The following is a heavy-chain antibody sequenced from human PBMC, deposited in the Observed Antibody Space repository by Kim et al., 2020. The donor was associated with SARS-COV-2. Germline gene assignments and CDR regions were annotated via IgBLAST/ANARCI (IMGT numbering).Heavy chain of an antibody. D-gene: IGHD3-22*01. Sequence: SVKGRFTISRDNSKNTLYLQMNSLRAEDTAVYYCARSRLYYYDSSGYYDYWGQGTLVTVSS. J-gene: IGHJ4*02. CDR3: ARSRLYYYDSSGYYDY. V-gene: IGHV3-53*01.